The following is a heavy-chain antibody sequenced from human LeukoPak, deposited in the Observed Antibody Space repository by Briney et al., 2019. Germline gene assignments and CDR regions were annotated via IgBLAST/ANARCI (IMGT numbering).Heavy chain of an antibody. CDR1: GFTFSSYR. CDR2: ITGDGSTT. V-gene: IGHV3-74*01. Sequence: GGSLRLSCAASGFTFSSYRMHWVRQAPGKGLVWVSRITGDGSTTDYADSVKGRFTISRDNAKNTLYLQMNSLRAEDTAVYHCARSSHYFDYWGQGTLVTVSS. CDR3: ARSSHYFDY. J-gene: IGHJ4*02. D-gene: IGHD3-10*01.